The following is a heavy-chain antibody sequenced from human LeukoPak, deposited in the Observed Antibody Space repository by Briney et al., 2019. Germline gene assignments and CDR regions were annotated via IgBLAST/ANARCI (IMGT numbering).Heavy chain of an antibody. CDR2: ISAYNGNT. CDR3: AGGTYYYDSSGPSDY. CDR1: GYTFTSYG. J-gene: IGHJ4*02. V-gene: IGHV1-18*01. D-gene: IGHD3-22*01. Sequence: ASVKVSCKASGYTFTSYGISWVRQAPGQGLEWMGWISAYNGNTNYAQKLQGRVTMTTDTSTSTAYMELRSLRSDDTAVYYCAGGTYYYDSSGPSDYWGQGTLVTVSS.